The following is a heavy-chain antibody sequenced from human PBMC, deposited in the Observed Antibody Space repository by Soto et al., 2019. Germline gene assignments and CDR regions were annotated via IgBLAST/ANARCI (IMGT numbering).Heavy chain of an antibody. CDR1: GYTLTNYA. J-gene: IGHJ4*02. V-gene: IGHV1-3*01. CDR3: TRDLNGGNPFVH. Sequence: QVQLVQSGAEVKKPGASVRVSCKPSGYTLTNYAIHWVRQAAGQSLEWLAWIDPGSGKATYSQKVQGRLIVTRDSSASTFYMDLSSLTSEDTAVYFCTRDLNGGNPFVHWGQGVLVTVSS. D-gene: IGHD2-8*01. CDR2: IDPGSGKA.